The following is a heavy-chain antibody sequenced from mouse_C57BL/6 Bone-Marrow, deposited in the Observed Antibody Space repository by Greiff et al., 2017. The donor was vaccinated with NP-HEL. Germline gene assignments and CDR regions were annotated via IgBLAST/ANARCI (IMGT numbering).Heavy chain of an antibody. CDR2: IYPGSGST. Sequence: QVQLQQPGAELVKPGASVKMSCKASGYTFTSYWITWVKQRPGQGLEWIGDIYPGSGSTNYNEKFKSKATLTVDTSSSTAYMQLSSLTSYDAAVYYCAREVLRSGDYWGQGTTLTVSS. CDR3: AREVLRSGDY. J-gene: IGHJ2*01. CDR1: GYTFTSYW. V-gene: IGHV1-55*01. D-gene: IGHD1-1*01.